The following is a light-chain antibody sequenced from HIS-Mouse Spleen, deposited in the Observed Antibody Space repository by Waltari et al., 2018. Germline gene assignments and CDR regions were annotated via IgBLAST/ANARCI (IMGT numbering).Light chain of an antibody. Sequence: SYELTLPPSVSVSPGQTARITCSGDALPKKSAYWYQQKSGQAPVLVIYEDSKRPSGIPERFSGSSSGTMATLTISGAQVEDEADYYCYSTDSSGNHRVFGGGTKLTVL. J-gene: IGLJ2*01. CDR3: YSTDSSGNHRV. V-gene: IGLV3-10*01. CDR2: EDS. CDR1: ALPKKS.